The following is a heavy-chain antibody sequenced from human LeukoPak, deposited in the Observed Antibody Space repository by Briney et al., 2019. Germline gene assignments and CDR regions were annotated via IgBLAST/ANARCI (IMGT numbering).Heavy chain of an antibody. V-gene: IGHV1-2*02. CDR1: GYTFTRYY. CDR3: ARVPFGYGDYDY. D-gene: IGHD4-17*01. J-gene: IGHJ4*02. Sequence: ASVEDSCKASGYTFTRYYMHWVRQAPGQGLEWMGWINPNSGGTNYAQKFQGRVTMTRDTSISTAYMELSRLRSDDTAVYYCARVPFGYGDYDYWGQGTLVTVSS. CDR2: INPNSGGT.